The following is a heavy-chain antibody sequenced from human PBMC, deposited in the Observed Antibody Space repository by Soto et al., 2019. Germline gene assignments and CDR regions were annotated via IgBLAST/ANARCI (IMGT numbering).Heavy chain of an antibody. Sequence: QVQLVQSGAEVKKPGSSVKVSCKASGGTFSSYAISWVRQAPGQGLEWMGGIIPIFGTANYAQKFQGRVTITADEATSTAYMEMSSLRSEDTAVYYCARGKITGYTRRVGYYYGMDVWGQGTTVTVSS. CDR2: IIPIFGTA. D-gene: IGHD1-20*01. V-gene: IGHV1-69*01. CDR1: GGTFSSYA. J-gene: IGHJ6*02. CDR3: ARGKITGYTRRVGYYYGMDV.